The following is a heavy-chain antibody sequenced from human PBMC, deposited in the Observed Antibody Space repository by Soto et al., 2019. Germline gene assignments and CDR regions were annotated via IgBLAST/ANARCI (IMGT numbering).Heavy chain of an antibody. V-gene: IGHV5-10-1*01. Sequence: GESLKISCKGSGYSFTSYWISWVRQMPGEGLEWMGRIDPSDSYTNYSPPFQGHVTISADKSISTAYLQWSSLKASDTAMYYCARLRFGEYDYWGQGTLVTVSS. J-gene: IGHJ4*02. CDR1: GYSFTSYW. CDR2: IDPSDSYT. D-gene: IGHD3-10*01. CDR3: ARLRFGEYDY.